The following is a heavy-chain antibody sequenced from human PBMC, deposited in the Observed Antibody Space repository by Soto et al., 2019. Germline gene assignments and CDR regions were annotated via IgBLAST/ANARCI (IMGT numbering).Heavy chain of an antibody. D-gene: IGHD1-1*01. CDR2: ISAHNGNT. J-gene: IGHJ4*02. Sequence: QVHLVQSGAEVKKPGASVKVSCKGSGYAFTTYGITWVRQAPGQGLEWMGWISAHNGNTNYAQKLQGRVTVTRDTPTSTAYMELRSLRSDDTAVHYCARGRYGDYWGQGPLVTVSS. CDR1: GYAFTTYG. V-gene: IGHV1-18*01. CDR3: ARGRYGDY.